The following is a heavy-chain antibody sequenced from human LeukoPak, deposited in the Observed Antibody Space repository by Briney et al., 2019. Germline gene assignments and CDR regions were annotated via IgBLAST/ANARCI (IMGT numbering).Heavy chain of an antibody. V-gene: IGHV4-34*01. Sequence: PSETLSLTCAVYGGSFSGYYWTWIRQPPGKGLEWIGEINHSGSTNYTTFLKSRVTISVDTSENQFSLKLISVTAADTAVYYCARGFYYGSGSHYYYYYGMDVWGQGTTVTVSS. D-gene: IGHD3-10*01. CDR1: GGSFSGYY. CDR3: ARGFYYGSGSHYYYYYGMDV. J-gene: IGHJ6*02. CDR2: INHSGST.